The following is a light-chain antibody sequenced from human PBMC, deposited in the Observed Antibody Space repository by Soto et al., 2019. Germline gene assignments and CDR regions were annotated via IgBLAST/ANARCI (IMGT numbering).Light chain of an antibody. V-gene: IGLV1-44*01. J-gene: IGLJ2*01. Sequence: QAVVTQPPSASGTPVQRVTISCSGSISNIGSNTVNWYQQLPGTAPKLLIYSNNQRPSGVPDRFSGSKSGTSASLAISGLQSEDEADYYCAAWDDSLNVVVFGGGTKLTVL. CDR2: SNN. CDR3: AAWDDSLNVVV. CDR1: ISNIGSNT.